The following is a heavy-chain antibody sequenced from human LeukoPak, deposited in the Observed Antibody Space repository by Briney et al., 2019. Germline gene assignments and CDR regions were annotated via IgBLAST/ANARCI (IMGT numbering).Heavy chain of an antibody. D-gene: IGHD6-19*01. J-gene: IGHJ6*02. CDR1: GFTFSSYW. CDR3: AKGMGLAHYYFYGMDV. V-gene: IGHV3-74*01. CDR2: INSDGSSI. Sequence: GGSLRLSCAASGFTFSSYWMHWVRQAPGKGLVWISRINSDGSSISYGDSVKGRFTISRDNSKNTLYLQMTSLRAEDAAIYYCAKGMGLAHYYFYGMDVWGQGTTVTVSS.